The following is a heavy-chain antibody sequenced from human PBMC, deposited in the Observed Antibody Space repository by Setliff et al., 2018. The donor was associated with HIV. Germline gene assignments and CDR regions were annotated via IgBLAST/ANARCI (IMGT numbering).Heavy chain of an antibody. CDR1: GGSVIKDNFY. J-gene: IGHJ6*03. V-gene: IGHV4-39*01. Sequence: PSETLSLTCSVSGGSVIKDNFYWGWIRQAPAKGLEWIGTLYDTGRTYYNPPLKSRVSIFVDTTKNEFSLNLRSVTAADTAVYLCVNSGYDGDYYYYYMDVWGKGTTVTVSS. CDR3: VNSGYDGDYYYYYMDV. D-gene: IGHD5-12*01. CDR2: LYDTGRT.